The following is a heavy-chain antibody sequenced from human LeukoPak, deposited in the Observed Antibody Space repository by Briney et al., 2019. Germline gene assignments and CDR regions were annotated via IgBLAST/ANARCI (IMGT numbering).Heavy chain of an antibody. CDR3: AKDLRHCSSTRCYPTVSDY. D-gene: IGHD2-2*01. CDR2: ISGSGGST. V-gene: IGHV3-23*01. CDR1: GFTFSSYA. Sequence: PGGSLRLSCAASGFTFSSYAMSWVRQAPGKGLEWVSAISGSGGSTYYADSVKGRFTISRDNSKNTLYLQMNSLRAEDTAVYYCAKDLRHCSSTRCYPTVSDYWGQGTLVTVSS. J-gene: IGHJ4*02.